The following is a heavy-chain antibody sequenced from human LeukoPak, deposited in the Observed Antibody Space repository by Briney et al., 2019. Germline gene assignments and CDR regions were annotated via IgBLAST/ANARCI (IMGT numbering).Heavy chain of an antibody. Sequence: SETLSLTCTVSGGSISTYHWSWIRQPPGKGPEWIAYVYYSGSTDYSPSLKSRATISVDTSMNQFSLSLSSVTAADTAIYYCARAVISFGGTIAKGFDCWGQGTLVTVSA. D-gene: IGHD3-16*02. CDR2: VYYSGST. CDR3: ARAVISFGGTIAKGFDC. V-gene: IGHV4-59*01. CDR1: GGSISTYH. J-gene: IGHJ4*02.